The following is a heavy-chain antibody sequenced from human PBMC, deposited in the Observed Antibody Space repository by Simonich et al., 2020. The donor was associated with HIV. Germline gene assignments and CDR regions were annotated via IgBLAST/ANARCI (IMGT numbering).Heavy chain of an antibody. Sequence: QVQLVQSGAEVKKPGASVKVSCKASGYTLTELSMHWVRQAPGKGLEWMGGLDPEDGETIYAQKFQGRVTMTEDTSTDTAYMELSSLRSEDTAVYYCATVPYSNSFNWFDPWGQGTLVTVSS. D-gene: IGHD4-4*01. V-gene: IGHV1-24*01. CDR1: GYTLTELS. J-gene: IGHJ5*02. CDR2: LDPEDGET. CDR3: ATVPYSNSFNWFDP.